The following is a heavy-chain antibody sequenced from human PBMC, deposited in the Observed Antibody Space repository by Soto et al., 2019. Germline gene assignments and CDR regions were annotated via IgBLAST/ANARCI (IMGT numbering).Heavy chain of an antibody. D-gene: IGHD6-13*01. V-gene: IGHV3-21*04. Sequence: GGSLRLSCAASGFTFSSYSMNWVRQAPGKGLEWVSSISSTSSYIYYADSVKGRFTVSRDNAKNSVYLQWSSLKASDTAMYYCARHESAAATDNWGQGSPVTVSS. CDR2: ISSTSSYI. CDR3: ARHESAAATDN. CDR1: GFTFSSYS. J-gene: IGHJ4*02.